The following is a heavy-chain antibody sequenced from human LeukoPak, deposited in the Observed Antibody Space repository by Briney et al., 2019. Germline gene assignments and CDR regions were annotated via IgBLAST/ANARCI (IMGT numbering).Heavy chain of an antibody. J-gene: IGHJ4*02. V-gene: IGHV1-18*01. Sequence: ASVKVSCKASGYTFTSYGISWVRQAPGQGLEWMGWISAYNGNTNYAQKLQGRVTMTTDTSTSTAYMELRSLRSDDTAVYYCARGGYYYGSGSERLPFDYWGQGTLVTVSS. D-gene: IGHD3-10*01. CDR1: GYTFTSYG. CDR3: ARGGYYYGSGSERLPFDY. CDR2: ISAYNGNT.